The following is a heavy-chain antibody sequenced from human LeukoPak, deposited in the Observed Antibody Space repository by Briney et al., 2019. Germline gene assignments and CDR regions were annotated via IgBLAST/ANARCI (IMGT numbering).Heavy chain of an antibody. D-gene: IGHD6-25*01. J-gene: IGHJ4*02. CDR1: GFTFSSYG. V-gene: IGHV3-23*01. Sequence: GGTLRLSCAASGFTFSSYGMSWVRQAPGKGLEWVSAISGSGGSTYYADSVKGRFTISRDNSKNTLYLQMNSLRAEDTAVYYCAKDQTWAATAGFDYWGQGTLVTVSS. CDR3: AKDQTWAATAGFDY. CDR2: ISGSGGST.